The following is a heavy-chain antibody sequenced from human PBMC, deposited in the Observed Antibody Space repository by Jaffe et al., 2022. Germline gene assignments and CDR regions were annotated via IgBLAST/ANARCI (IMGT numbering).Heavy chain of an antibody. CDR3: AKDSLLRYFDWLPENLDY. CDR1: GFTFSSYA. V-gene: IGHV3-23*01. CDR2: ISGSGGST. D-gene: IGHD3-9*01. J-gene: IGHJ4*02. Sequence: EVQLLESGGGLVQPGGSLRLSCAASGFTFSSYAMSWVRQAPGKGLEWVSAISGSGGSTYYADSVKGRFTISRDNSKNTLYLQMNSLRAEDTAVYYCAKDSLLRYFDWLPENLDYWGQGTLVTVSS.